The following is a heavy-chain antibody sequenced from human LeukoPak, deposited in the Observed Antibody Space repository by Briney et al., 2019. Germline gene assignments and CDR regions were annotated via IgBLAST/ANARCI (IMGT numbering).Heavy chain of an antibody. D-gene: IGHD1-7*01. Sequence: GGSLRVSCAASGFTFSSYSMNWVRQAPGKGLEWVSYISSSSSTIYYADSVKGRFTISRDNAKNSLYLQMNSLRAEDTAVYYCARDLTGTFDYWGQGTLVTVSS. CDR2: ISSSSSTI. V-gene: IGHV3-48*04. J-gene: IGHJ4*02. CDR1: GFTFSSYS. CDR3: ARDLTGTFDY.